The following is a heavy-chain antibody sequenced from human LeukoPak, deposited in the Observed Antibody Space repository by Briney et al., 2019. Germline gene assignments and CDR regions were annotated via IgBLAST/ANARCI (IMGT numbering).Heavy chain of an antibody. J-gene: IGHJ4*02. Sequence: PGGSLRLSCAASGFTFSSYSMNWVRQAPGKGLEWVSYISSSSSTIYYADSVKGRFTISRDNAKNSLYLQMNSLRAEDRAVYYCARDHRAANYWGQGTLVTVSS. CDR2: ISSSSSTI. D-gene: IGHD6-25*01. CDR1: GFTFSSYS. V-gene: IGHV3-48*01. CDR3: ARDHRAANY.